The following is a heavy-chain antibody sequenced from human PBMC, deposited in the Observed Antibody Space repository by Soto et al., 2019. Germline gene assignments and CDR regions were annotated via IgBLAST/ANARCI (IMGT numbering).Heavy chain of an antibody. Sequence: QVQLVESGGGLVKPGGSLRLSCAASGFTLSGYNMSWIRQAPGKGLEWVSYISSSGSTIYYADSVKGRFTISRDNAKNSLYLQMNSLRAEDTAVYYCARAGMEYQLLGRWFDPWGQGTLVTVSS. CDR3: ARAGMEYQLLGRWFDP. V-gene: IGHV3-11*01. CDR2: ISSSGSTI. CDR1: GFTLSGYN. D-gene: IGHD2-2*01. J-gene: IGHJ5*02.